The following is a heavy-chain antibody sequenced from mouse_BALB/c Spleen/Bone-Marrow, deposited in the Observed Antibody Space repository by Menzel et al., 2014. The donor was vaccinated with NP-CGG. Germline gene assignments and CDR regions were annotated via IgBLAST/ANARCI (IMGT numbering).Heavy chain of an antibody. V-gene: IGHV7-3*02. Sequence: EVQLQESGGGLVLPGGFLRLSCATSGFTFTDHYVSWVRQPPGKALEWLGFIRNKANGYTTEYSASVKGRFTISRDNSQSIVYLQMNTLRAEDSATYYCARDCSYYFDYWGQGTTLTVSS. CDR2: IRNKANGYTT. CDR3: ARDCSYYFDY. D-gene: IGHD1-3*01. J-gene: IGHJ2*01. CDR1: GFTFTDHY.